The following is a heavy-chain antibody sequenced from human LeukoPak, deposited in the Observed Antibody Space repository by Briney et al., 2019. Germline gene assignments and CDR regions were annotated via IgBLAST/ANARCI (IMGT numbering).Heavy chain of an antibody. V-gene: IGHV3-30*02. CDR2: IRYDGSNK. CDR1: GFTFSSYA. J-gene: IGHJ4*02. CDR3: AKDRRAAPYYFDY. Sequence: PGGSLRLSCAASGFTFSSYAMHWVRQAPGKGLEWVAFIRYDGSNKYYADSVKGRFTISRDNSKNTLYLQMNSLRAEDTAVYYCAKDRRAAPYYFDYWGQGTLVTVSS. D-gene: IGHD6-13*01.